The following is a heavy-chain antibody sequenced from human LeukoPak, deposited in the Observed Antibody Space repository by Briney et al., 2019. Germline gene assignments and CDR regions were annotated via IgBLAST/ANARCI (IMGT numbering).Heavy chain of an antibody. V-gene: IGHV4-34*01. Sequence: SETLSLTCAVYGGSLSGYYCSWVRQPPGNGLGWNGEINHSGSTNYNTTLKSRVTISVDTSTHQYSLKLSSVTAADTAVYYCARLNRADGYCSGGSCYAGFDYWGQGNLVTVSS. CDR2: INHSGST. CDR3: ARLNRADGYCSGGSCYAGFDY. CDR1: GGSLSGYY. J-gene: IGHJ4*02. D-gene: IGHD2-15*01.